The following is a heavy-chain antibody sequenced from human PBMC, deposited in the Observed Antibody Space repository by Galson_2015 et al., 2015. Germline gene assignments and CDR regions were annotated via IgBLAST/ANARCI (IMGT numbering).Heavy chain of an antibody. J-gene: IGHJ5*02. Sequence: SLRLSCAASGFTFSTFSMNWVRQAPGKGLEWISYISSSSTTIKYADSVKGRFTISRDNAKNSLYLQVNSLRDDDTAVYYCARDRGYRTNSFDRWGQGTLVTVSS. V-gene: IGHV3-48*02. CDR3: ARDRGYRTNSFDR. CDR1: GFTFSTFS. CDR2: ISSSSTTI. D-gene: IGHD1-1*01.